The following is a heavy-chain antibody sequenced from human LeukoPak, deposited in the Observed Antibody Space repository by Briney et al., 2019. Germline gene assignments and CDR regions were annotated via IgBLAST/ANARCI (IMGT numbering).Heavy chain of an antibody. CDR1: GFTFSSYS. J-gene: IGHJ4*02. Sequence: SGGSLRLSCAASGFTFSSYSMNWVRQAPGKGLEWVSSISSSSSYIYYADSVKGRFTISRDNAKNSLYLQMNSLRAEDTAVYYCARDGRKGSAQIDYWGQGTLVTVSS. CDR3: ARDGRKGSAQIDY. CDR2: ISSSSSYI. V-gene: IGHV3-21*01. D-gene: IGHD1-26*01.